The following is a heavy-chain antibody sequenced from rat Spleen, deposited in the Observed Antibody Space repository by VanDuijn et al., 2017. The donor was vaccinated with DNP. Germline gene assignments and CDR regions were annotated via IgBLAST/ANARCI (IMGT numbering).Heavy chain of an antibody. Sequence: EVQLVESGGGLVQPGRSLKLSCAASGFTFSNYDMAWVRQAPTQGLEWVASISSSGGSTYYRDSVKGRFTVSRDNAKSTLYLQMDSLRSEATATYYCARSEYNSGVRGDYWGQGVMVTVSS. J-gene: IGHJ2*01. CDR1: GFTFSNYD. CDR2: ISSSGGST. CDR3: ARSEYNSGVRGDY. V-gene: IGHV5-25*01. D-gene: IGHD4-3*01.